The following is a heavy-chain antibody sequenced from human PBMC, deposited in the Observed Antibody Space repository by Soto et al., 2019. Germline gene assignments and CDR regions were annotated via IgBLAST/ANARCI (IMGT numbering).Heavy chain of an antibody. J-gene: IGHJ6*02. V-gene: IGHV3-15*01. Sequence: GGSLRLSCAASGFTFSNAWMSWVRQAPGKGLEWVGRIKSKTDGGTTDYAAPVKGRFTISRDDSKNTLYLQMNSLKTEDTAVYYCTTDRSSWDYGTDYYYGMDVWGQGTTVTVSS. CDR1: GFTFSNAW. D-gene: IGHD4-17*01. CDR3: TTDRSSWDYGTDYYYGMDV. CDR2: IKSKTDGGTT.